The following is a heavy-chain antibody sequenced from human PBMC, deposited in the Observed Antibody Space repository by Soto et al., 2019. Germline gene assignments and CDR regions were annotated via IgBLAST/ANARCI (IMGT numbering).Heavy chain of an antibody. Sequence: GFLSLSCQASGFNLDNYGMHWVRQAPGKGLEWVAVITYDGSNKYYADSVKGRFTISRDNSRNTLSLHLNTLKPEDTAVYHCEKDRVGGTFYTPLGFWGQGTLVTVSS. CDR1: GFNLDNYG. D-gene: IGHD1-7*01. V-gene: IGHV3-30*18. CDR3: EKDRVGGTFYTPLGF. J-gene: IGHJ4*02. CDR2: ITYDGSNK.